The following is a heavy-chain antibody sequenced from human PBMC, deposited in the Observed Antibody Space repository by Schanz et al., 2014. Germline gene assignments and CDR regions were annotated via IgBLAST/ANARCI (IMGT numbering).Heavy chain of an antibody. D-gene: IGHD6-13*01. Sequence: EGQLAESGGGLVQPGGSLRLSCAVSGFTVSSNHMSWVRQAPGKGLEWVSVIYSGIGAYYADSVKDRFTVSRDNSKNTVYLQMNRLRAEDTAVYYCAREEGWGIAAAGPKHYYYGMDVWGRGTTVTVSS. CDR1: GFTVSSNH. CDR2: IYSGIGA. V-gene: IGHV3-66*01. J-gene: IGHJ6*02. CDR3: AREEGWGIAAAGPKHYYYGMDV.